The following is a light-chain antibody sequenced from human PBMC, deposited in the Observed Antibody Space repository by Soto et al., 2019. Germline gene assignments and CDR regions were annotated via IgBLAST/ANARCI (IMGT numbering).Light chain of an antibody. CDR2: SSS. CDR3: QQYYDWPIT. V-gene: IGKV3-15*01. J-gene: IGKJ5*01. Sequence: EIVLAQSPGTLSLPPGERATLSSRASQSISSLLAWYQQKPGQAPRLLIYSSSTRATGIPARFSGSGPGADFTLTISSLQSEDFAVYYCQQYYDWPITFGQGTRLEIK. CDR1: QSISSL.